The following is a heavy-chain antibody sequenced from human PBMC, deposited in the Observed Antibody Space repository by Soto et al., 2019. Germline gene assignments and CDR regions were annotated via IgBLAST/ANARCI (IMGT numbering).Heavy chain of an antibody. CDR3: ARGGFSSSIRFEY. CDR2: IATFNGDT. Sequence: ASVKVSCKASSYTFSSYAINWLRQVPGQGLEWMGWIATFNGDTKYAQKFQGRVTMTADTSTSTAYMELTGLKFDDTAVYYCARGGFSSSIRFEYWGKGTLVTVSS. J-gene: IGHJ4*01. V-gene: IGHV1-18*01. CDR1: SYTFSSYA. D-gene: IGHD6-6*01.